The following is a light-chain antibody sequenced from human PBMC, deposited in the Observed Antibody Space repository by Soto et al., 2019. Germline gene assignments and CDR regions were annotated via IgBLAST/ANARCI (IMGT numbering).Light chain of an antibody. CDR1: QTVGNNY. CDR3: HQYAYSPQT. V-gene: IGKV3-20*01. Sequence: VLTQSPGTLSLSPGERVTLSCRASQTVGNNYLGWYQQKPGQAPRLVIFNASRRPTGISDRFSGSGSGTDFTLTISRLEPEDFAVYYCHQYAYSPQTFGQGTRLEI. CDR2: NAS. J-gene: IGKJ5*01.